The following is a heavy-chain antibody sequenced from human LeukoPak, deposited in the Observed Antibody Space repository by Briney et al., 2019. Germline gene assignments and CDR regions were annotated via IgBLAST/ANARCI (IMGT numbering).Heavy chain of an antibody. CDR2: LYSDGNT. V-gene: IGHV3-53*01. CDR1: RLTPITND. Sequence: GGSLRLSCAPSRLTPITNDMTWVRPAPGKGLEWVSVLYSDGNTKYADSVQGRFTISRDNSKNTLYLEMNSLSPDETAVYYCARGVEPLAANTLAYWGQGTLVTVSS. D-gene: IGHD1-14*01. J-gene: IGHJ4*02. CDR3: ARGVEPLAANTLAY.